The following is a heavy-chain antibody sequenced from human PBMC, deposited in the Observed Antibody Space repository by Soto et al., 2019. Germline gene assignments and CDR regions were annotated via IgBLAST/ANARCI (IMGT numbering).Heavy chain of an antibody. CDR2: ISSSGSTI. D-gene: IGHD3-3*01. CDR1: GFTFSDYY. J-gene: IGHJ5*02. Sequence: GGSLRLSCAASGFTFSDYYMSWIRQAPGKGLEWVSYISSSGSTIYYADSVKGRFTISRDNAKNSLYLQMNSLRAEDTAVYYCATPPSGNFWSGENWFDPWGQGTLVTVSS. CDR3: ATPPSGNFWSGENWFDP. V-gene: IGHV3-11*01.